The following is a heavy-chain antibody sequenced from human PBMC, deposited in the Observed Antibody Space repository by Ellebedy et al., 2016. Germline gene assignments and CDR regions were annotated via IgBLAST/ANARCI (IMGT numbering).Heavy chain of an antibody. CDR3: ARAPPYGDYADY. V-gene: IGHV1-24*01. J-gene: IGHJ4*02. CDR1: GYTLTELS. Sequence: ASVKVSCKVSGYTLTELSMHWVRQAPGKGLEWMGGFDPEDGETIYAQKLQGRVTMTEDTSTDTAYMELSSLGSEDTAVYYCARAPPYGDYADYWGQGTLVTVSS. D-gene: IGHD4-17*01. CDR2: FDPEDGET.